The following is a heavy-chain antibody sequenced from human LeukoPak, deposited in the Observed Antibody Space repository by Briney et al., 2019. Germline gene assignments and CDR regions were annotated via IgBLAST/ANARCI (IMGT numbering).Heavy chain of an antibody. D-gene: IGHD6-13*01. J-gene: IGHJ4*02. CDR3: AGYTNNWYLGGY. V-gene: IGHV1-2*02. CDR1: GYTFTYYY. Sequence: APVKVSCKVSGYTFTYYYIHWVRQAPGQGLEWMGWINPNSGGTNYAQKFQGRVTMTRDTSINTAYMELNRLTSDDTALYYCAGYTNNWYLGGYWGQGTLVAVSS. CDR2: INPNSGGT.